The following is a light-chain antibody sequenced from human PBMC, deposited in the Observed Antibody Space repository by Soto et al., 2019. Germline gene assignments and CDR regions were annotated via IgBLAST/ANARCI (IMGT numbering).Light chain of an antibody. CDR1: QGISSY. J-gene: IGKJ5*01. Sequence: DIQITQSPSSVSASVVEGVTLTFRASQGISSYLVWYQQIPGKAPKLLIYAASSLQSGVPSRFSGSGSGTDFTLTISSLQPEDFATYFCLQVASFPINFGKGTRLEIK. CDR2: AAS. CDR3: LQVASFPIN. V-gene: IGKV1-12*01.